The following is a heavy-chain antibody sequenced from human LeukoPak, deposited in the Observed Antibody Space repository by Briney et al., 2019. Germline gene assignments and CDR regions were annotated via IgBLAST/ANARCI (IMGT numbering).Heavy chain of an antibody. J-gene: IGHJ4*02. V-gene: IGHV1-46*01. CDR1: GYTFTSYY. CDR2: INPSGGST. D-gene: IGHD1-26*01. Sequence: VASVKVSCKASGYTFTSYYMHWVRQAPGQGLEWMGIINPSGGSTNYAQKFQGRVTMTRDTSTNTVYMELNSLRSEDTAVYYCARQVGATAFDYWGQGPLVTVSS. CDR3: ARQVGATAFDY.